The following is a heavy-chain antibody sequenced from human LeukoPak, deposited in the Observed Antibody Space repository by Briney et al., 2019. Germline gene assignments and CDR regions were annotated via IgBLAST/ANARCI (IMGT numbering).Heavy chain of an antibody. D-gene: IGHD2-21*01. CDR2: LFDTRKT. CDR1: NGSMRSYY. V-gene: IGHV4-4*07. Sequence: SETLSLTCTVSNGSMRSYYWTRIRQPAGKGLEWVGRLFDTRKTYYNPSLTNRVTMSIDMSRNQFSLRMTSVTAADTAVYYCARGFQGVYDYWGQGALVIVSS. CDR3: ARGFQGVYDY. J-gene: IGHJ4*02.